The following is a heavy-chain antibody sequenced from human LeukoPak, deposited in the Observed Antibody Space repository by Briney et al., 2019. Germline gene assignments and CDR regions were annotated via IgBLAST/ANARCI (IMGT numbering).Heavy chain of an antibody. V-gene: IGHV1-2*04. CDR3: GRGAQLWGGEFDY. D-gene: IGHD5-18*01. CDR1: GYTFTGYY. CDR2: INPNSGGT. J-gene: IGHJ4*02. Sequence: EASVKVSCKASGYTFTGYYMHWVRQAPGQGLEWMGWINPNSGGTNYAQKFQGWVTMTRDTSISTAYMELSRLRSDDTAVYYWGRGAQLWGGEFDYWGQGTLVTVSS.